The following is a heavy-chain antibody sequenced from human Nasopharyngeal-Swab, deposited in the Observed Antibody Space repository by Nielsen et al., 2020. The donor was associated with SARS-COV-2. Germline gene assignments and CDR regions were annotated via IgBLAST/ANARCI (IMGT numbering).Heavy chain of an antibody. CDR3: AKDKGRSSSWYDY. CDR2: ISWNSGSI. CDR1: GFTFDDYA. V-gene: IGHV3-9*01. Sequence: SLKISCAASGFTFDDYAMHWVRQAPGKGLEWVSGISWNSGSIGYADSVKGRFTISRDNAKNSLYLQMNSLRAEDTALYYCAKDKGRSSSWYDYWAREPWSPSPQ. J-gene: IGHJ4*02. D-gene: IGHD6-13*01.